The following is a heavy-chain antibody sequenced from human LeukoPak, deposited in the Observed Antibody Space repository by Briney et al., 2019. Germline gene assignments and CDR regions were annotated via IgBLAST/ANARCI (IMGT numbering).Heavy chain of an antibody. CDR3: ARDTGVVVTVIPNWFDP. D-gene: IGHD2-21*02. J-gene: IGHJ5*02. Sequence: GGSLRLSCAASGFTFSSYSMNWVRQAPGKGLEWVSSISSSSSYIYYADSVKGRFTISRDNAKNSLYLQMNSLRDEDTAVYYCARDTGVVVTVIPNWFDPWGQGTLVTVSS. V-gene: IGHV3-21*01. CDR2: ISSSSSYI. CDR1: GFTFSSYS.